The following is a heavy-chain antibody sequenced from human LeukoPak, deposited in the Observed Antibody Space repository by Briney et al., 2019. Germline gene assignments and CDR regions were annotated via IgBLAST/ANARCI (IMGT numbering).Heavy chain of an antibody. V-gene: IGHV4-59*01. CDR3: ARDPFD. J-gene: IGHJ4*02. Sequence: SETLSLTCTVSGGSMNNDYWSWVRQPPGKGLEWIGYLSYSGTTKYNPSFKSRVTISVDTSKKLFSLKLTSVTAADTAVYYCARDPFDWGQGTLVIVSS. CDR2: LSYSGTT. CDR1: GGSMNNDY.